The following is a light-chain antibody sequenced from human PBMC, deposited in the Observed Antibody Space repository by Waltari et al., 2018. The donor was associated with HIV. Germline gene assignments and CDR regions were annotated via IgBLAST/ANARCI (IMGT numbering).Light chain of an antibody. Sequence: QAVVTQEPSLTVSPGGTVPLTCGSSTGPVTRCHHPYWFQQKSGQAPRTLIYDTFSKHAWTPARFSGSLLGGKAALTLAGAQPEEEADYCCLLSWAGARPVVFGGGTKLTVL. V-gene: IGLV7-46*01. J-gene: IGLJ2*01. CDR1: TGPVTRCHH. CDR3: LLSWAGARPVV. CDR2: DTF.